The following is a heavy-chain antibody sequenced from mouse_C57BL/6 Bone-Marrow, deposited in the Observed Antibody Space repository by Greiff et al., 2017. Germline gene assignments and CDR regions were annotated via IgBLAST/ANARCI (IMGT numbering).Heavy chain of an antibody. CDR2: IDPENGDT. V-gene: IGHV14-4*01. D-gene: IGHD2-3*01. Sequence: VQLQQSGAELVRPGASVKLSCTASGFNIKDDYMHWVKQRPEQGLEWIGWIDPENGDTEYASKVQGKATMTADTYSNTAYLQLSSLTSEDTAVYYCTIDGYWTWFAYWGQGTLVTVSA. CDR1: GFNIKDDY. CDR3: TIDGYWTWFAY. J-gene: IGHJ3*01.